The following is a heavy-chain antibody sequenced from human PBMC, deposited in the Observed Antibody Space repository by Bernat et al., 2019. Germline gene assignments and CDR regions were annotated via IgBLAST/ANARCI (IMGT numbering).Heavy chain of an antibody. J-gene: IGHJ3*01. D-gene: IGHD3-10*01. V-gene: IGHV3-15*01. CDR2: IKSKTDGVTT. CDR1: GFTFSNAW. CDR3: TTEVYGSGTP. Sequence: EVQLVESGGGLVQPGVSLRLSCSASGFTFSNAWMSWVRQAPGKGLEWVGRIKSKTDGVTTDYAATVKGRFTISRDDSKNTLYLQMNSLKTEDTAVYYCTTEVYGSGTPWGQGTMVTVSS.